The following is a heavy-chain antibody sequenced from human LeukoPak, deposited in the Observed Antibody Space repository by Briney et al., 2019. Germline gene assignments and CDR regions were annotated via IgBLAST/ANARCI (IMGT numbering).Heavy chain of an antibody. CDR1: GGSFSGYY. CDR2: INHSGGT. V-gene: IGHV4-34*01. D-gene: IGHD2-15*01. J-gene: IGHJ3*02. CDR3: ARAMDIVVVVAATPPAFDI. Sequence: SETLSLTCAVYGGSFSGYYWSWIRQPPGKGLEWIGEINHSGGTNYNPSLKSRVTISVDTSKNQFSLKLSSVAAADTAVYYCARAMDIVVVVAATPPAFDIWGQGTMVTVSS.